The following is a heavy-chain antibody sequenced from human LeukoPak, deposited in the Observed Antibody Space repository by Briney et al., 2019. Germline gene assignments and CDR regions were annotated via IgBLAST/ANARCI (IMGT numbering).Heavy chain of an antibody. CDR2: ISWNSGSI. D-gene: IGHD1-26*01. V-gene: IGHV3-9*01. CDR1: GFTFDDYA. J-gene: IGHJ4*02. CDR3: AKGFSGSYYEDYFDY. Sequence: GGSLRLSCAASGFTFDDYAMHWVRQAPGKGLEWVSGISWNSGSIGYADSVKGRFTISRDNAKNSPYLQMNSLRAEDTALYYCAKGFSGSYYEDYFDYWGQGTLVTVSS.